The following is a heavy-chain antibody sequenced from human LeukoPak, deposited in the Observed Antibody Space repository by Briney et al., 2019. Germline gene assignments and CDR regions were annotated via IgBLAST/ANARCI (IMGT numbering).Heavy chain of an antibody. CDR1: GFTFSSYA. Sequence: GGSLRLSCAASGFTFSSYAMSWVRQAPGKGLEWVSAISGSGGSTYYADSVKGRFTISRDNSKNTLYLQMNSLRAEDTAVYYCAPDPTATGTGSWFDPWGQGTLVTVSS. D-gene: IGHD6-13*01. CDR2: ISGSGGST. J-gene: IGHJ5*02. V-gene: IGHV3-23*01. CDR3: APDPTATGTGSWFDP.